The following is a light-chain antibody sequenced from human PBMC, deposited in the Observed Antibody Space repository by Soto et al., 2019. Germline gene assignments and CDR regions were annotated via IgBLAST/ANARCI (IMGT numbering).Light chain of an antibody. J-gene: IGKJ4*01. CDR2: AAS. Sequence: DIQMTQSPSSLAASFGDRINITCRASQGGDRWLAWYQQRPGEAPKVLIYAASSLRSGVPSRFSGSGDGTDCSLIIRSLQPEDLATYYCKQSKSFPLTFGGGTRVEIK. CDR1: QGGDRW. V-gene: IGKV1-12*01. CDR3: KQSKSFPLT.